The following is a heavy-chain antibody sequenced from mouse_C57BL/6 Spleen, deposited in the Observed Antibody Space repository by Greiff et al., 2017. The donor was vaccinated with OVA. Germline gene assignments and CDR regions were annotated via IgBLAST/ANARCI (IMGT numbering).Heavy chain of an antibody. D-gene: IGHD4-1*01. Sequence: EVQLQRSGPELVKPGASVKIPCKASGYTFTDYNMDWVKQSHGKSLEWIGDINPNNGGTIYNQKFKGKATLTVDKSSSTAYMELRSLTSEDTAVYYCARKDWDWYYFDYWGQGTTLTVSS. CDR3: ARKDWDWYYFDY. J-gene: IGHJ2*01. V-gene: IGHV1-18*01. CDR2: INPNNGGT. CDR1: GYTFTDYN.